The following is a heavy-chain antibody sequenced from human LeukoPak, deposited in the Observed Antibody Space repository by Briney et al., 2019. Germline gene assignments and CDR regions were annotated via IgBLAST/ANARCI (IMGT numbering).Heavy chain of an antibody. J-gene: IGHJ6*02. D-gene: IGHD5-18*01. CDR1: GGSISSSNW. V-gene: IGHV4-4*02. Sequence: KPSETLSLTCAVSGGSISSSNWWSWVRQPPGKGLEWIGEIYHSGSTNYNPSLKSRVTISVDKSKNQFSLKLSSVTAADTAVYYCARADTAMGTDHYYYYGMDVWGQGTTVTVSS. CDR2: IYHSGST. CDR3: ARADTAMGTDHYYYYGMDV.